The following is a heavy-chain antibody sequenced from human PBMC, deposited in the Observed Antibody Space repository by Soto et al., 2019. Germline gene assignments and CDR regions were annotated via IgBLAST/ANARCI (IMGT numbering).Heavy chain of an antibody. V-gene: IGHV1-3*01. CDR2: INAGNGNT. D-gene: IGHD2-2*01. CDR3: ARGPQLAEREYYYYYMDV. J-gene: IGHJ6*03. CDR1: GYTFTSYA. Sequence: ASVKVSCKASGYTFTSYAMHWVRQAPGQRLEWMGWINAGNGNTKYSQKFQGRVTITRDTSASTAYMELSSLRSEDTAVYYCARGPQLAEREYYYYYMDVWGQGTTVTVSS.